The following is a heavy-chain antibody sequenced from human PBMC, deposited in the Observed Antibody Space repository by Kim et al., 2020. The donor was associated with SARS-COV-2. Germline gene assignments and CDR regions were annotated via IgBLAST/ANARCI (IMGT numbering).Heavy chain of an antibody. J-gene: IGHJ4*02. D-gene: IGHD1-26*01. CDR3: ARAPSGSYSDY. Sequence: TNYKPSLKGRVAISVDTTKNQFSLKRSSVTAEDKAVYYCARAPSGSYSDYWGQGTLVTVSS. CDR2: T. V-gene: IGHV4-34*09.